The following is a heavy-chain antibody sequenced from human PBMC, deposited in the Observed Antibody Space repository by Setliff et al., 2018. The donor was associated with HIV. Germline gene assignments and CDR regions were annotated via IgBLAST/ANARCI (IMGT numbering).Heavy chain of an antibody. D-gene: IGHD1-26*01. CDR3: GRANSVGATGPDY. Sequence: ASVKVSCKASQYTFTGYYMHWVGQAPGQGLEWMGRINPKSGGTDYSRRFQGRVPMTRDLSISTAYMELSSLRSDDTAVSFCGRANSVGATGPDYWGQGTLGTSPQ. CDR2: INPKSGGT. CDR1: QYTFTGYY. J-gene: IGHJ4*02. V-gene: IGHV1-2*06.